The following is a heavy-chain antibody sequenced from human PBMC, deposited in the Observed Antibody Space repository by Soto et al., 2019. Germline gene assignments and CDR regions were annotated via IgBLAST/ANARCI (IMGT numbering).Heavy chain of an antibody. CDR2: MYYSGST. CDR1: GGSISGHY. J-gene: IGHJ6*03. Sequence: QVQLQESGPGLVKPSETLSLSCSVSGGSISGHYWSWVRQTPGKGLEWLGYMYYSGSTNYNTSLTSRVTISVDTSKNHFSLRLTSVTAADTAVYYCARGPYYDLIWNYYYMDVWGKGTTVTVSS. CDR3: ARGPYYDLIWNYYYMDV. V-gene: IGHV4-59*08. D-gene: IGHD3-16*01.